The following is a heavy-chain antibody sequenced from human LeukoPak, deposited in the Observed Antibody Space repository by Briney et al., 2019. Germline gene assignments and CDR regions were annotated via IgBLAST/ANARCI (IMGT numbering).Heavy chain of an antibody. D-gene: IGHD6-19*01. V-gene: IGHV3-33*06. J-gene: IGHJ4*02. CDR3: AKSAYSSGWYYFDY. CDR2: IWYDGSNK. CDR1: GFTFSSYG. Sequence: PGGSLRLSCAASGFTFSSYGMHWVRQAPGKGLEWVAVIWYDGSNKYYADSVKGQFTISRDNSKNTLYLQMNSLRAEDTAVYYCAKSAYSSGWYYFDYWGQGTLVTVSS.